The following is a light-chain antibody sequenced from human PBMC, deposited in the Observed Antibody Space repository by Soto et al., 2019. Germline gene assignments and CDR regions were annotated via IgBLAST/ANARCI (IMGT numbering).Light chain of an antibody. V-gene: IGLV2-14*01. CDR1: SSDVGNYKY. CDR2: EVS. CDR3: FSYTSSGTYV. J-gene: IGLJ1*01. Sequence: QSVLTQPASVSGSPGQSITISCTGTSSDVGNYKYVSWYQQHPGKAPKLMIYEVSNRPSGVSNRFSGSKSRNTASLTISGLQAEDETDSYCFSYTSSGTYVFGTGTKVTVL.